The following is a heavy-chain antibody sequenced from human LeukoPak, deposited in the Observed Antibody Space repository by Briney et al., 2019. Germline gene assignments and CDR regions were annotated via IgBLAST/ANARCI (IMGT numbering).Heavy chain of an antibody. D-gene: IGHD2-2*01. CDR2: IIPIFGTA. V-gene: IGHV1-69*01. J-gene: IGHJ6*02. CDR3: ASGVVVPELHNYYYYYGMDV. Sequence: VASVTVSCKASGGTFSSYAISWVRQAPGQGLEWMGGIIPIFGTANYAQKFQGRVTITADESTSTAYMELSSLRSEDTAVYYCASGVVVPELHNYYYYYGMDVWGQGTTVTVSS. CDR1: GGTFSSYA.